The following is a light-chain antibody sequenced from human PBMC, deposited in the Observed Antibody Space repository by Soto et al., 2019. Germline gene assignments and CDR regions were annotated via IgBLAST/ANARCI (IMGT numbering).Light chain of an antibody. Sequence: EIVLTQSPGTLSLSPGEGATVSCRASQSVNSNLLAWFQQKPGQAPRLLIHDASRRATGIPDRFSGSGSGTDITLSISRLEPEDFAVYYCHQYVSSPLTFGQGTKLEIK. CDR3: HQYVSSPLT. CDR2: DAS. J-gene: IGKJ2*01. V-gene: IGKV3-20*01. CDR1: QSVNSNL.